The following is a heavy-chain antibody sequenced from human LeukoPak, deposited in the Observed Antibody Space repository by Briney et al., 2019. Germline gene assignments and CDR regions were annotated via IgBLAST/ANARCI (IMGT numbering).Heavy chain of an antibody. D-gene: IGHD3-3*01. Sequence: GESLKISCKGSGHSFTSYWIGWVRQMPGKGLERMGIIYPGDSDTRYSPSFQGQVTISADKSISTAYLQWSSLKASDTAMYYCARWSGNFQADYNFDYWGQGTLVTVSS. CDR2: IYPGDSDT. CDR3: ARWSGNFQADYNFDY. CDR1: GHSFTSYW. J-gene: IGHJ4*02. V-gene: IGHV5-51*01.